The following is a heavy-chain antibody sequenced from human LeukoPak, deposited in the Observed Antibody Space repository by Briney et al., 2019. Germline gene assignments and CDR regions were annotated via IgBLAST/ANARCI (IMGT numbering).Heavy chain of an antibody. D-gene: IGHD3-10*01. J-gene: IGHJ6*02. Sequence: GGSLRLSCAASGFTFSSYWMSWVRQAPGKGLEWVANIKQDGSEKYYVDSVKGRFTISRDNAKNSLYLQMNGLRAEDTAVYYCARGFITMVRGVIIPDYGMDVWGQGTTVTVSS. CDR2: IKQDGSEK. CDR1: GFTFSSYW. CDR3: ARGFITMVRGVIIPDYGMDV. V-gene: IGHV3-7*03.